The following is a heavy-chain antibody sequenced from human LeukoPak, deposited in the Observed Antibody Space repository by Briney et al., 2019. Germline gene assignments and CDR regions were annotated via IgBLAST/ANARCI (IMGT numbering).Heavy chain of an antibody. D-gene: IGHD4-17*01. CDR1: GYSFTNYW. V-gene: IGHV5-51*01. CDR2: IYPGDSDT. Sequence: GASLQISCKGSGYSFTNYWSGWLRQMPGKGLELMGIIYPGDSDTRYSPSFQGPITISADKAISTAYLQWSSLKASDTAMYYCARTPPGSDYGWFDPWGQGTLVTVTS. CDR3: ARTPPGSDYGWFDP. J-gene: IGHJ5*02.